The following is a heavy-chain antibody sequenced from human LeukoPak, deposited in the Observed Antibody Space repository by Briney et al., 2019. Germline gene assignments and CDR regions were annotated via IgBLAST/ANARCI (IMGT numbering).Heavy chain of an antibody. CDR2: INSDGSST. Sequence: PGGSLRLSCAASGFTFSSYWMHWVRQAPGKGLVWVSRINSDGSSTSYADSVKGRFTISRDNAKNTLYLQMSSLRAEDTAVYYCARDHRSLGFRCSPLGYWGQGTLVTVSS. D-gene: IGHD5-24*01. CDR1: GFTFSSYW. J-gene: IGHJ4*02. CDR3: ARDHRSLGFRCSPLGY. V-gene: IGHV3-74*01.